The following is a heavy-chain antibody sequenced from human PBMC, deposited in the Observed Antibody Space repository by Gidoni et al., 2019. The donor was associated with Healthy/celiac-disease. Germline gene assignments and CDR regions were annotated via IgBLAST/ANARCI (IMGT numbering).Heavy chain of an antibody. J-gene: IGHJ4*02. D-gene: IGHD3-3*01. CDR2: ISSSSSTI. V-gene: IGHV3-48*01. Sequence: EVQLVESGGGLVQPGGSLRLSCAASGFPFSSYSMNWVRQAPGKGLEWVSYISSSSSTIYYADSVKGRFTISRDNAKNSLYLQMNSLRAEDTAVYYCASRNPVWSGYYTPRDYWGQGTLVTVSS. CDR3: ASRNPVWSGYYTPRDY. CDR1: GFPFSSYS.